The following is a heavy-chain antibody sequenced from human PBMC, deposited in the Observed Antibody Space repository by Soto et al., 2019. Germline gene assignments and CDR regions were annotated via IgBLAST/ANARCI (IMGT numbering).Heavy chain of an antibody. CDR1: GFTFSSYA. Sequence: VQLVESGGGVVQPGRSLRLSCAASGFTFSSYAMHWVRQAPGKGLEWVAVISYDGSNKYYADSVKGRFTISRDNSKNTLYLQMNSLRAEDTAVYYCARDDALGELSPRLDYWGQGTLVTVSS. CDR2: ISYDGSNK. V-gene: IGHV3-30-3*01. J-gene: IGHJ4*02. CDR3: ARDDALGELSPRLDY. D-gene: IGHD3-16*02.